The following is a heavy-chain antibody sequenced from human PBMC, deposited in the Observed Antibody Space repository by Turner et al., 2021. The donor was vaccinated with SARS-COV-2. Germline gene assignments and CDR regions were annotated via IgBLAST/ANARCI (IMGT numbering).Heavy chain of an antibody. J-gene: IGHJ4*02. D-gene: IGHD2-15*01. Sequence: EVQLVGSGGGLIQPGGSLKLSCAASGFTVSSNYMSWVRQAPGKGLEWVSVIYSGGSTFYADSVKGRFTISRDNSKNTLYLQMNSLRAEDTAVYYCARDLGGLRFDYWGQGTLVTVSS. CDR1: GFTVSSNY. CDR3: ARDLGGLRFDY. V-gene: IGHV3-53*01. CDR2: IYSGGST.